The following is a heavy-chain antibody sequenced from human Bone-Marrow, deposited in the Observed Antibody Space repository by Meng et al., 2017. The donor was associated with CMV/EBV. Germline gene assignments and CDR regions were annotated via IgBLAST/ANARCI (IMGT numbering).Heavy chain of an antibody. J-gene: IGHJ6*02. V-gene: IGHV3-23*01. CDR3: ARYDFWSGYPAAYYYGMDV. Sequence: AMSWVRQAPGKGLEWVPGISGSGGSRYCADSVKGRFAISSDNSKNTLYLQMNSLRAEDTAVYYCARYDFWSGYPAAYYYGMDVWGQGTTVTVSS. CDR1: A. CDR2: ISGSGGSR. D-gene: IGHD3-3*01.